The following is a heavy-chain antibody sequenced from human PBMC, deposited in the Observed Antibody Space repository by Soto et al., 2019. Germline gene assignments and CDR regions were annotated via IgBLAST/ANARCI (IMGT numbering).Heavy chain of an antibody. CDR3: ARCMGSSWLYYYYGMDF. D-gene: IGHD6-19*01. Sequence: EVQLVESGGGLVQPGGSLRLSCAASGFTFSSYWMSWVRQAPGKGLEWVANIKQDGSEKYYVDSVKGRFTISRDNAKNSLYLQRYSLTAEDTAVYYCARCMGSSWLYYYYGMDFWGQGSTFTVSS. J-gene: IGHJ6*02. V-gene: IGHV3-7*01. CDR1: GFTFSSYW. CDR2: IKQDGSEK.